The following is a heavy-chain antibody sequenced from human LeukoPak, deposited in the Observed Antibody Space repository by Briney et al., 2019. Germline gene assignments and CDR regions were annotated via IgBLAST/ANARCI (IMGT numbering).Heavy chain of an antibody. CDR2: INPNSGGT. Sequence: GSVKVSCKASGYTFTGYYMHWVRQAPGQGLEWMGWINPNSGGTNYAQKFQGRVTMTRDTSISTAYMELSRLRSDDTAVYYCARQALAGYSYDTKYYYYMDVWGKGTTVTISS. V-gene: IGHV1-2*02. D-gene: IGHD5-18*01. CDR1: GYTFTGYY. CDR3: ARQALAGYSYDTKYYYYMDV. J-gene: IGHJ6*03.